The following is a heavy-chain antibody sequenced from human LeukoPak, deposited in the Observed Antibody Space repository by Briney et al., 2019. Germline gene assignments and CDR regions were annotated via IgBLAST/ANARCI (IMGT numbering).Heavy chain of an antibody. V-gene: IGHV4-4*07. CDR2: IYTGRST. CDR3: ARESRVLIGDGYYLDS. D-gene: IGHD2-21*01. CDR1: SGSISNYY. J-gene: IGHJ4*02. Sequence: PSETLSLTCTVSSGSISNYYWSWIRQPAGKGLEWIGRIYTGRSTDYNPSLKSRVTMSVDTSSNQFSLKLTSVTAADTALYYCARESRVLIGDGYYLDSWGPGTLVTVSS.